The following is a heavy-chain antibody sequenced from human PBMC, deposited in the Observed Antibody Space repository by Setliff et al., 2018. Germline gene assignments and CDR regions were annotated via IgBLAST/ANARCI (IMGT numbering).Heavy chain of an antibody. V-gene: IGHV1-46*01. Sequence: ASVKVSCKASGHTFTSYFMQWVRQAPGQGLEWMGMINPSGGYTIYAQKFQGRVTITADKSTSTAYMELSRLRSEDTAVYYCAISTIFGVVSPTPDAFDIWGQGTMVTVSS. CDR2: INPSGGYT. J-gene: IGHJ3*02. CDR1: GHTFTSYF. D-gene: IGHD3-3*01. CDR3: AISTIFGVVSPTPDAFDI.